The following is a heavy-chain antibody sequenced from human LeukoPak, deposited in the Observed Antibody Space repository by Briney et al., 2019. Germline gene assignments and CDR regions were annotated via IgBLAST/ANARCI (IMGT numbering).Heavy chain of an antibody. CDR3: AKEEYSSSGTDWFDP. V-gene: IGHV3-23*01. CDR1: GFTFSSYA. J-gene: IGHJ5*02. Sequence: PGGSLRLSCAASGFTFSSYAMSWVRQAPGKGLEWVSAISGSGGSTYYADSVEGRFTISRDNSKNTLYLQMNSLRAEDTAVYYCAKEEYSSSGTDWFDPWGQGTLVTVSS. CDR2: ISGSGGST. D-gene: IGHD6-13*01.